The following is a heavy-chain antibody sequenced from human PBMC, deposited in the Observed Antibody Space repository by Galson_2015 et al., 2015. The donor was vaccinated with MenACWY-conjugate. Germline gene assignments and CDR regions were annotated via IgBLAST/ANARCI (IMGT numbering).Heavy chain of an antibody. V-gene: IGHV4-34*01. CDR2: INHSGST. CDR3: AREVDTAMGDAFEI. Sequence: SETLSLTCAVYGGSFSGYYWSWIRQPPGKGLEWIGEINHSGSTNYNPSLKSRVTISVDTSKNQFSLKLSSVTAADTAVYYCAREVDTAMGDAFEIWGQGTMVTVSS. D-gene: IGHD5-18*01. J-gene: IGHJ3*02. CDR1: GGSFSGYY.